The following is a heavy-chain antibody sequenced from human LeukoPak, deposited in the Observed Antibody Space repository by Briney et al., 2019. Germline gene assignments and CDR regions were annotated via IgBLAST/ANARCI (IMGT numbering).Heavy chain of an antibody. Sequence: GGSLRLSCAASGFTVSSNYMSWVRQAPGKGLEWVSVIYSGGSTYYADSVKGRFTISRDNSKNTLYLQMNSLRAEGTAVYYCAKEVPAATQFDYWGQGSLVTVSS. CDR1: GFTVSSNY. D-gene: IGHD2-2*01. CDR3: AKEVPAATQFDY. V-gene: IGHV3-53*01. J-gene: IGHJ4*02. CDR2: IYSGGST.